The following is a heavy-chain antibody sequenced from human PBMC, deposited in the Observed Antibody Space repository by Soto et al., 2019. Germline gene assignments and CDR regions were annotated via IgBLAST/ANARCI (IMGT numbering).Heavy chain of an antibody. CDR1: GYSFTAYY. J-gene: IGHJ6*04. CDR3: ARVRVKKFGSGTSGPYGFDV. D-gene: IGHD3-10*01. CDR2: MNPNSGVT. Sequence: GASVKVSCKASGYSFTAYYVHWVRQAPGQGLEWMGWMNPNSGVTNYAQKFQDRVTMTTDTSTSTAYMELRRLRSDDTAVYYCARVRVKKFGSGTSGPYGFDVGGKGTTVPV. V-gene: IGHV1-2*02.